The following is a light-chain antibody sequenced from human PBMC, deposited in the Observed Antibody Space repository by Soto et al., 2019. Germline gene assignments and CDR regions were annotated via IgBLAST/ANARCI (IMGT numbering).Light chain of an antibody. V-gene: IGLV2-14*01. CDR2: DVS. J-gene: IGLJ2*01. CDR3: SSYARRSTLV. CDR1: SSDVGGYDY. Sequence: QSVLTQPASVSGSPGQSITISCTGTSSDVGGYDYVSWYQQHPGKVPKLMIYDVSNRPSGVSNRFSGSKSGNTASLTISGLQAEDGADYYCSSYARRSTLVFGGGTKLTVL.